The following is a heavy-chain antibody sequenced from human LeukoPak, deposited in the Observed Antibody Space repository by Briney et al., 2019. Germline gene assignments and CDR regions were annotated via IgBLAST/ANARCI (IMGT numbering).Heavy chain of an antibody. CDR1: GGSFSGYY. V-gene: IGHV4-34*01. CDR2: INHSGST. J-gene: IGHJ4*02. D-gene: IGHD6-13*01. CDR3: ARGDGIAAAGTHFDY. Sequence: PSETLSLTCAVSGGSFSGYYWSWIRQPPGKGLEWIGEINHSGSTNYNPSLKSRVTISVDTSKNQFSLKLSSVTAADTAVYYCARGDGIAAAGTHFDYWGQGTLVTVSS.